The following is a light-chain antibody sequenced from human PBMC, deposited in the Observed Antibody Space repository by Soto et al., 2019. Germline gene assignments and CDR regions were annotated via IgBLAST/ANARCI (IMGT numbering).Light chain of an antibody. Sequence: IVMTQSPATLSVSPGERGTVSCRASQGINRKLAWYQHKAGQAPRLLISGASTGATGIPARFSGSGSGTDFTLTIPSLQSEDSAVYYCQQYHSWPVTFGGGTKVDIK. CDR1: QGINRK. J-gene: IGKJ4*01. V-gene: IGKV3-15*01. CDR3: QQYHSWPVT. CDR2: GAS.